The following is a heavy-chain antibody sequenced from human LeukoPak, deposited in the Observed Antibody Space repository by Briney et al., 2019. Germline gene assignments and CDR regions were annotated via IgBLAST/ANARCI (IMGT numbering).Heavy chain of an antibody. V-gene: IGHV1-2*02. Sequence: SMSVSCKPSGYTFTSYYYHWVRQAPGQGLEWMGWINPNSGNADHTQRFQGRVTLTRDTSISTVYMEVSSLTSDDSAIYYCAREVVVIGASRNYYNGLDVWGQGTTVTVSS. CDR1: GYTFTSYY. CDR2: INPNSGNA. CDR3: AREVVVIGASRNYYNGLDV. D-gene: IGHD2-21*01. J-gene: IGHJ6*02.